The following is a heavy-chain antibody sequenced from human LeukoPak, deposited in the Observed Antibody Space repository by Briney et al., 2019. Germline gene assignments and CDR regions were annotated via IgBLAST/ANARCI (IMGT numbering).Heavy chain of an antibody. CDR2: IYSGGST. CDR3: AKVNGYYSYYYYYMDV. J-gene: IGHJ6*03. D-gene: IGHD3-22*01. CDR1: GFTVSSNY. V-gene: IGHV3-53*05. Sequence: GSLRLSCAASGFTVSSNYVSWVRQAPGKGLEWVSIIYSGGSTYYADSVKGRFTISRDNSKNTLYLEMGSLRAEDMAVYYCAKVNGYYSYYYYYMDVWGKGTTVTVSS.